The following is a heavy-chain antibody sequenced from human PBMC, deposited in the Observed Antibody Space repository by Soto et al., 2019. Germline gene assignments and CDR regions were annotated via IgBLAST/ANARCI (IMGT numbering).Heavy chain of an antibody. Sequence: SETLSLTCTVAGGSISSYYWSWIRQPPGKGLEWIGYIYYSGSTNYNPSLKSRVTISVDTSKNQFSLKLSSVTAADTAVYYCARHFDYWGQGTLVTVSS. CDR3: ARHFDY. CDR2: IYYSGST. V-gene: IGHV4-59*08. CDR1: GGSISSYY. J-gene: IGHJ4*02.